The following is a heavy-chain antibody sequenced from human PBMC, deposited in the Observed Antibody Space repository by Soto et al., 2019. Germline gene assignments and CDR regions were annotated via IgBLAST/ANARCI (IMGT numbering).Heavy chain of an antibody. CDR3: ARDTGYTFGSLNY. Sequence: HVELVQSGADVKNPGASVTISCKASGYTFTDYAVHWVRQAPGQRLEWMGWMNAGVGNTLYSQKFQGRITITRDTAASTAYMELNSLKSEDTAIYYCARDTGYTFGSLNYWGPGTRVTVSS. V-gene: IGHV1-3*01. D-gene: IGHD5-18*01. CDR2: MNAGVGNT. J-gene: IGHJ4*02. CDR1: GYTFTDYA.